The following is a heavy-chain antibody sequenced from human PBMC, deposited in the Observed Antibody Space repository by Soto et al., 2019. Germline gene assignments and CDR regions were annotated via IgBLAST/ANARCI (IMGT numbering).Heavy chain of an antibody. V-gene: IGHV1-69*12. J-gene: IGHJ5*02. CDR2: IIPMFGTA. CDR3: ARDRGPSSGYYPYWFDP. CDR1: GGTFSSYA. Sequence: QVQLVQSGAEVKKPGSSVKVSCKASGGTFSSYAISWVRQAPGQGLEWMGEIIPMFGTANYAQNFQGRVTMTAGESTSTAYMELSSLRSEDTAVYYCARDRGPSSGYYPYWFDPGGQGTLVTVSS. D-gene: IGHD3-22*01.